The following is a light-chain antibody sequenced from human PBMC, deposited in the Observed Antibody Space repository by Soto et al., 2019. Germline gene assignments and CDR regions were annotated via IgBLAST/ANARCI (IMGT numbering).Light chain of an antibody. CDR2: KAS. CDR1: QSISTW. J-gene: IGKJ5*01. Sequence: DIQMTQSPSTLPASFGDRVTITCRASQSISTWLAWYQQKPGKAPNLLIYKASTLKSGVPSRFSGSRSGTDFTLTIRSLEHEDFGVYFCHQRNKFGQGTRLEIK. V-gene: IGKV1-5*03. CDR3: HQRNK.